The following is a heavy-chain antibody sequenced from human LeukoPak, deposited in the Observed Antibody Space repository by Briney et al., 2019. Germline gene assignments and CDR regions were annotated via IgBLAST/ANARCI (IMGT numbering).Heavy chain of an antibody. CDR1: GYTFTGYY. Sequence: ASVKVSCKASGYTFTGYYMHWVRQAPGQGLEWMGWINPNSGGTNYAQKFQGRVTMTRDTSISTAYMELSRLRSDDTAVYYCARARYPREKYFQHWGQGTLVTVSS. CDR2: INPNSGGT. D-gene: IGHD1-14*01. CDR3: ARARYPREKYFQH. J-gene: IGHJ1*01. V-gene: IGHV1-2*02.